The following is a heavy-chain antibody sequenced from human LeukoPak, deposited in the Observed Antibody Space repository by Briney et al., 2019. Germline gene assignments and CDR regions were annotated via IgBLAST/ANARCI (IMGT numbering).Heavy chain of an antibody. CDR1: GYTFTSYA. J-gene: IGHJ4*02. CDR3: ARDRYGDGFAHFDY. Sequence: GASVKVSCKASGYTFTSYAMHWVRQAPGQGLEWMGWITPSGGTNYPQKFQGRVAITRDTSITTAYMDLSRLTSDETAVYYCARDRYGDGFAHFDYWGQGALVTVSS. V-gene: IGHV1-2*02. CDR2: ITPSGGT. D-gene: IGHD5-24*01.